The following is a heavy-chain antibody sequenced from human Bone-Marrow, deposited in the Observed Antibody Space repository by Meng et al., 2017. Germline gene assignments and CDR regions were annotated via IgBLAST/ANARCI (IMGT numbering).Heavy chain of an antibody. CDR1: GGSSGSYGR. CDR2: IYHGGDT. V-gene: IGHV4/OR15-8*02. J-gene: IGHJ4*02. Sequence: GQGLLNPSRTLSSTWVFSGGSSGSYGRWSWVRPPPGKGLEWIGEIYHGGDTNYNPSLKSRVTIAIDKSKNQFSLKLSSVTAADTAVYYCASWIYSCGWQWGQGALVTVSS. CDR3: ASWIYSCGWQ. D-gene: IGHD6-19*01.